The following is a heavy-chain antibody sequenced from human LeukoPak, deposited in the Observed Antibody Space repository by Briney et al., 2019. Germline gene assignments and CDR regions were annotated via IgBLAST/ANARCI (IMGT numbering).Heavy chain of an antibody. CDR3: ARNGNYYYYGMDV. V-gene: IGHV1-2*02. Sequence: GASVKVSCKPSGYTFTGDYTRWGRHAPGQGLGWMGWITPKSGGTNYAQKVQGRVTMTRDTSISTAYMELSRLRSDDTAVYYCARNGNYYYYGMDVWGQGTTVTVS. CDR1: GYTFTGDY. D-gene: IGHD2-8*01. J-gene: IGHJ6*02. CDR2: ITPKSGGT.